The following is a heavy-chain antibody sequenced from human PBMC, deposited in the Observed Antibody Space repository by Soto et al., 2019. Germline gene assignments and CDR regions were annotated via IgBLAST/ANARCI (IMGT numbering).Heavy chain of an antibody. D-gene: IGHD3-22*01. CDR1: GFTFSDYY. CDR3: ANMSSENYYDPVFS. J-gene: IGHJ4*02. CDR2: ISSSGNTI. Sequence: QVQLVESGGGLVKTSGSLRIACAASGFTFSDYYMSWVRQAPGKGLEWVSYISSSGNTIYYADSVKGRFTISRDNAKNSVNLKMDSLGAEDTALYVCANMSSENYYDPVFSWGQGTLVTVSS. V-gene: IGHV3-11*01.